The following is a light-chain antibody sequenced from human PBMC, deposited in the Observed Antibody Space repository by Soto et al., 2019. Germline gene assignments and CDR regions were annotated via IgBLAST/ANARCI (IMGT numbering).Light chain of an antibody. V-gene: IGKV3-15*01. CDR1: RSVSSN. J-gene: IGKJ2*01. CDR2: GAS. CDR3: QQYNNWPPYT. Sequence: EIVMPQSPATLSVSPGERATLSCRASRSVSSNLAWYQQKPGQAPRLLMYGASTRATGIPARFSGSGSGTEFTLTISSLQSEEFAVYYCQQYNNWPPYTFGQGTKLEIK.